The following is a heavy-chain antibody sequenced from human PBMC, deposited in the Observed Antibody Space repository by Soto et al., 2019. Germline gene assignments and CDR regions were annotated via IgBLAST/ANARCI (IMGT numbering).Heavy chain of an antibody. Sequence: KPSETLSLTCTVSGGSISSYYWFWIRQPVGKGLEWIGRVSSSGNTNANPTLNSRATMSIDTSKNQFSLRLRSVTAADTAVYYCARADYEILTGSYAMDVWGQGTTVTV. D-gene: IGHD3-9*01. J-gene: IGHJ6*02. V-gene: IGHV4-4*07. CDR3: ARADYEILTGSYAMDV. CDR1: GGSISSYY. CDR2: VSSSGNT.